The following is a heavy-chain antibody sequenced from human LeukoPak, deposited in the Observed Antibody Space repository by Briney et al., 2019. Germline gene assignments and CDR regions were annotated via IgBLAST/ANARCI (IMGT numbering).Heavy chain of an antibody. V-gene: IGHV4-30-4*08. CDR1: GGSISSGDYY. J-gene: IGHJ4*02. CDR3: ARGPSSCSSTSCYIFDY. CDR2: IYYSGST. D-gene: IGHD2-2*02. Sequence: PSQTLSLTCTVSGGSISSGDYYWSWIRQPPGKGLEWIGYIYYSGSTYYNPSLKSRVTISVDTSKNQFSLKLSSVTAADTAVYYCARGPSSCSSTSCYIFDYWGQGTLVTVSP.